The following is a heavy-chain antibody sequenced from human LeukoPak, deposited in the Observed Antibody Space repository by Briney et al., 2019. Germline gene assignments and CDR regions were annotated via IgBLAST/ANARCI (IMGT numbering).Heavy chain of an antibody. CDR1: GGSISSYY. CDR2: IYTSGST. Sequence: PSETLTLTCTASGGSISSYYWSWIRQPAGKGLEWIGRIYTSGSTNYNPSLKSRVTMSVDTSKNQSSLKLSSVTAADTAVYYCARGSGTTSDYYYMDVWGKGTTVTVSS. D-gene: IGHD1-7*01. V-gene: IGHV4-4*07. J-gene: IGHJ6*03. CDR3: ARGSGTTSDYYYMDV.